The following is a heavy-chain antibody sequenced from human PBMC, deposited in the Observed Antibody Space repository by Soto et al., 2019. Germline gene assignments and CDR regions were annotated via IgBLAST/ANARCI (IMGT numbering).Heavy chain of an antibody. V-gene: IGHV4-34*01. J-gene: IGHJ4*02. CDR2: INHGGST. Sequence: SETLSLTCAVYGGSFNDYSWGWIRQPPGKGLEWIGEINHGGSTNYSPSFKSRVTISLDTSKNQFSLKLSSVTATDTAVYYCARVSDCWGQGIRVTVSS. CDR3: ARVSDC. CDR1: GGSFNDYS.